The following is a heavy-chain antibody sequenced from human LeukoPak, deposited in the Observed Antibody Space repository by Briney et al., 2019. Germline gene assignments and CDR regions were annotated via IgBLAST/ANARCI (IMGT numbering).Heavy chain of an antibody. V-gene: IGHV3-23*01. J-gene: IGHJ6*02. CDR2: ISGSGGST. CDR1: GFSFSSYA. D-gene: IGHD6-13*01. CDR3: AKDEYSSSWDYYYYGMDV. Sequence: PGGSLRLSCAASGFSFSSYAMIWVRQAPGKGLEWVSGISGSGGSTHYADSVKGRFTISRDNSKNTLYLQMNSLRAEDTGVYYCAKDEYSSSWDYYYYGMDVWGQGTTVTVSS.